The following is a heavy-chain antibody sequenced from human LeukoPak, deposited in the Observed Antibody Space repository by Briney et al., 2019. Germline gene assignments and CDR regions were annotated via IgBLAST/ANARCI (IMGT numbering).Heavy chain of an antibody. V-gene: IGHV4-31*03. Sequence: SETLSLTCTVSGGSISSGGYYWSWTRQHPGKGLEWIGYIYYSGSTYYNPSLKSRVTISVDTSKNQFSLKLSSVTAADTAVYYFAREGLDDSSGYYYGYNWFDPWGQGTLVTVSS. D-gene: IGHD3-22*01. CDR1: GGSISSGGYY. CDR3: AREGLDDSSGYYYGYNWFDP. J-gene: IGHJ5*02. CDR2: IYYSGST.